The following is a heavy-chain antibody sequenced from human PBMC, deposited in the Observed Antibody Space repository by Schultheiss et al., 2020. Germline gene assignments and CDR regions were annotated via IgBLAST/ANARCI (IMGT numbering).Heavy chain of an antibody. CDR2: TSYDGRNK. Sequence: GESLKISCAASGFKFSDYGMHWVRQAPGRGLEWVAVTSYDGRNKYYADSVKGRFTISKDNSNNMVYLQMNSLRPEDTAFYYCANDYGGNFGNWGQGTLVTVSS. J-gene: IGHJ4*02. CDR1: GFKFSDYG. CDR3: ANDYGGNFGN. D-gene: IGHD4-23*01. V-gene: IGHV3-30*18.